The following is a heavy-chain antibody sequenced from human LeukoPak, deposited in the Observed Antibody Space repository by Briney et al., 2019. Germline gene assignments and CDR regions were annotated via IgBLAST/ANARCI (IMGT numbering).Heavy chain of an antibody. J-gene: IGHJ4*02. D-gene: IGHD3-16*02. V-gene: IGHV4-34*01. CDR1: GGSFSGYY. Sequence: KTSETLSLTCAVYGGSFSGYYWSWIRQPPGKGLEWIGEINHSGSTNYNPSLKSRVTISVDTSKNQSSLKLSSVTAADTAVYYCARERGDYVWGCYRPNYFDYWGQGTLVTVSS. CDR3: ARERGDYVWGCYRPNYFDY. CDR2: INHSGST.